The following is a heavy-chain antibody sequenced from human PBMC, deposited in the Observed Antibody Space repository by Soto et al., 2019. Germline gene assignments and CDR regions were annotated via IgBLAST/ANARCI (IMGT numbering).Heavy chain of an antibody. J-gene: IGHJ5*02. Sequence: EVQLVESGGGLVQPGGSLKLSCAASGFSFSDSAMHWVRQASGKGREWVGRIGSKGQNYATTYAASVKGRFIISTDESKNTAHLQMNSLKTEVTAVYYCTKYSGTSSAPAALGLGTLVTVSS. V-gene: IGHV3-73*02. D-gene: IGHD1-26*01. CDR1: GFSFSDSA. CDR3: TKYSGTSSAPAA. CDR2: IGSKGQNYAT.